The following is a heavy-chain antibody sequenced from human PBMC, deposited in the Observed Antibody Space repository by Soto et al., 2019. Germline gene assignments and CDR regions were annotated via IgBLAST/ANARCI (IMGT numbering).Heavy chain of an antibody. V-gene: IGHV3-30-3*01. CDR1: GFTFSSYA. CDR3: ARGARWRSSRFDY. D-gene: IGHD4-17*01. CDR2: ISYDGSNK. Sequence: PGGSLRLSCAASGFTFSSYAMHWVRQAPGKGLEWVAVISYDGSNKYYADSVKGRFTISRDNSKNTLYLQMNSLRAEDTAVYYCARGARWRSSRFDYWGQGTLVTVSS. J-gene: IGHJ4*02.